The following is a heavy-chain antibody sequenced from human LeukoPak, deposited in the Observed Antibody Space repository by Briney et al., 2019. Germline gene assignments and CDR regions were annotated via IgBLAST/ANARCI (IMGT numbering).Heavy chain of an antibody. J-gene: IGHJ3*02. Sequence: PSETLSLTCTVSGVSISISSHYWTWIRQPPGKGLQWVGNIYSSGTTNYNPSLKSRVTISVDTSKNQFSLKLTSVTAADTAVYYCARRNYDVLSGYYDAFDIWDQGTMVTVSS. D-gene: IGHD3-3*01. V-gene: IGHV4-39*01. CDR3: ARRNYDVLSGYYDAFDI. CDR2: IYSSGTT. CDR1: GVSISISSHY.